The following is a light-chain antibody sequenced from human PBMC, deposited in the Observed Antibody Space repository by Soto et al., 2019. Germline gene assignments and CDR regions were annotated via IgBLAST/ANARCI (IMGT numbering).Light chain of an antibody. V-gene: IGLV2-23*01. CDR2: EGD. Sequence: KPASVPGSPGRSMTICRSGTNRDIGSSNFVSWYQQHPGKAPKLIIFEGDRRPSGVSGRFSGSKSGNTASLTISGLQAEDEADYYCCSFARSSSFYVFGTGTKVTVL. CDR1: NRDIGSSNF. CDR3: CSFARSSSFYV. J-gene: IGLJ1*01.